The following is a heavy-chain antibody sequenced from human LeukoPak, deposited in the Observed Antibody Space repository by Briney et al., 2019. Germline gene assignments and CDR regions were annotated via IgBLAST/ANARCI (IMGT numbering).Heavy chain of an antibody. CDR1: GFTFSSYG. J-gene: IGHJ4*02. CDR2: ISGSGGST. D-gene: IGHD1-26*01. CDR3: ANHPPGRELLPYDY. Sequence: GGSLRLSCAASGFTFSSYGMSWVRQAPGKGLEWVSAISGSGGSTYYADSVKGRFTISRDNSKNTLYLQMNSLRAEDTAVYYCANHPPGRELLPYDYWGQGTLVTVSS. V-gene: IGHV3-23*01.